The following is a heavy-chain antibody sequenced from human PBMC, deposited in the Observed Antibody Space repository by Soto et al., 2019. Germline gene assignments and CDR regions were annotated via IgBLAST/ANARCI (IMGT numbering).Heavy chain of an antibody. Sequence: QVQLQESGPGLVKSSETLSLTCSVSGASIRLYYWTWIRQPPGKGLEWIGYIYNSGSTNYSPSLKSRVTISVDTSKNQFSLNLNSVTAADTAVYYCARASIVGATIEAFDVWGQGTMVTVSA. CDR1: GASIRLYY. D-gene: IGHD1-26*01. V-gene: IGHV4-59*01. J-gene: IGHJ3*01. CDR2: IYNSGST. CDR3: ARASIVGATIEAFDV.